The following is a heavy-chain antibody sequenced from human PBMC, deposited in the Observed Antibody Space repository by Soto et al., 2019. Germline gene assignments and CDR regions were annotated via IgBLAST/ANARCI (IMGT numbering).Heavy chain of an antibody. CDR3: ARVVVALRYFDY. CDR2: IYSGGST. Sequence: GGSLRLSCAASGFTVSSNYMSWVRQAPGKGLEWVSVIYSGGSTYYADSVKGRFTISRDNSKNTLYLQMNSLRAEDTAVYYCARVVVALRYFDYWGQGTLVTVSS. V-gene: IGHV3-53*01. J-gene: IGHJ4*02. CDR1: GFTVSSNY. D-gene: IGHD3-9*01.